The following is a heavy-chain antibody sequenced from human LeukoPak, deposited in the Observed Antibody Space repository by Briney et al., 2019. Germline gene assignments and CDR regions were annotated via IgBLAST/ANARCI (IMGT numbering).Heavy chain of an antibody. D-gene: IGHD3-10*02. CDR3: ARGETTMVGVRR. Sequence: SETLSLTCTVSGGSISDYYWSWIRQPPGKGLEYIGYIYYSGSTNYNPSLKSRVTISLDTSKNQFSLKLTSVTAADTAVYYCARGETTMVGVRRWDQGTLVTVSS. CDR2: IYYSGST. J-gene: IGHJ4*02. V-gene: IGHV4-59*01. CDR1: GGSISDYY.